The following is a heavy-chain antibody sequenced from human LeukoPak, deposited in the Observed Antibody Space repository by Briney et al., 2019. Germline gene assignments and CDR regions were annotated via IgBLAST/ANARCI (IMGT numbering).Heavy chain of an antibody. J-gene: IGHJ1*01. CDR1: GYTFIAYY. Sequence: ASVKVSCKASGYTFIAYYMHWVRQAPGQGLEWMGWINPNSGGTNSAQKFQGRVTMTRDTSISTAYMELSRLRSDDTAVYYCARGYYDSSDCEYFQHWGQGTLVTVSS. CDR3: ARGYYDSSDCEYFQH. V-gene: IGHV1-2*02. D-gene: IGHD3-22*01. CDR2: INPNSGGT.